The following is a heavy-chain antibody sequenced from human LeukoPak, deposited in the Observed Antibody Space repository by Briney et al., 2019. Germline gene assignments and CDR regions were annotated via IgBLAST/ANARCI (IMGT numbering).Heavy chain of an antibody. V-gene: IGHV3-9*01. J-gene: IGHJ5*02. D-gene: IGHD1-26*01. CDR2: ISWNSGSI. Sequence: PGGSLRLSCAASGFTFDDYAMHWVRQAPGKGLEWVSGISWNSGSIGYADSVKGRFTISRDNAKNSLYLQMNSLRAEDTALYYCAKDFRRGELGSNWFDPWGQGTLVTVSS. CDR1: GFTFDDYA. CDR3: AKDFRRGELGSNWFDP.